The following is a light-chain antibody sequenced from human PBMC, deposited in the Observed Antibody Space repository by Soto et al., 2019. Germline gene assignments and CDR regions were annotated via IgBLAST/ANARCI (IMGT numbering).Light chain of an antibody. CDR1: SSDVGGYNY. CDR3: SSYTSSNTLI. J-gene: IGLJ2*01. Sequence: QSALTQSASVSGSPGQSITISCTGTSSDVGGYNYVSWFQQSPGKAPKVMIYEVTNRPSGVSNRFSGSKSGNTASLTISGLQAEDEADYYCSSYTSSNTLIFGGGTKVTVL. CDR2: EVT. V-gene: IGLV2-14*01.